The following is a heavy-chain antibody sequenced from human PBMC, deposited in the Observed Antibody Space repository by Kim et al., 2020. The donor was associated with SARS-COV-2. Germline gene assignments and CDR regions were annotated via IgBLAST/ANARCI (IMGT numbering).Heavy chain of an antibody. V-gene: IGHV1-8*01. CDR1: GYTFTSYD. J-gene: IGHJ4*02. D-gene: IGHD2-15*01. Sequence: ASVKVSCKASGYTFTSYDINWVRQATGQGLEWMGWMNPNSGNTGYAQKFQGRVTMTRNTSISTAYMELSSLRSEDTAVYYCARGRRSGGGRKYYFDYWGQGTLVTVSS. CDR3: ARGRRSGGGRKYYFDY. CDR2: MNPNSGNT.